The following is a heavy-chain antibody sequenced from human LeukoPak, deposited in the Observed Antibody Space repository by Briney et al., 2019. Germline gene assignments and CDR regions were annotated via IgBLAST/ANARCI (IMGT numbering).Heavy chain of an antibody. Sequence: SETLSLTCTVSGGSISSYYWSWIRQPPGKGLEWIGYIYYSGSTNYNPSLKSRVTISVDTSKNQFSLKLSSVTAADTAVYYCLGSRGYGDYVSGAFDIWGQGTMVTVSS. CDR2: IYYSGST. V-gene: IGHV4-59*08. CDR3: LGSRGYGDYVSGAFDI. J-gene: IGHJ3*02. CDR1: GGSISSYY. D-gene: IGHD4-17*01.